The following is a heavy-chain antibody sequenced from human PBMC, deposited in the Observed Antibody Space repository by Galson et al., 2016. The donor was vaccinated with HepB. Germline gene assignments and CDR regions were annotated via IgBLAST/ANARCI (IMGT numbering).Heavy chain of an antibody. V-gene: IGHV3-30*18. CDR3: AKDGRMYCSSASCHDPFHY. CDR1: GFTFSSYG. CDR2: ISYDGSNK. Sequence: SLRLSCAASGFTFSSYGMHWVRQAPGKGLEWVAVISYDGSNKKYADSVKGRFTISRDNSKKTLYLQMNSLRAEDTAVYYCAKDGRMYCSSASCHDPFHYWGQGTLVTVSS. D-gene: IGHD2-2*01. J-gene: IGHJ4*02.